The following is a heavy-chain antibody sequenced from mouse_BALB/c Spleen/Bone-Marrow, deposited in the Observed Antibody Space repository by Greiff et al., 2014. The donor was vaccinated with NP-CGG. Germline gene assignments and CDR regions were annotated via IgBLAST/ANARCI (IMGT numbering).Heavy chain of an antibody. Sequence: VQVVESGAELVRPGSSVKISCKASGYAFSSYWMNWVKQRPGQGLEWIGQIYPGDGDTNYNGKFKGKATLTADKSSSTAYMQLSSLTSEDSAVYFCASAAAWFAYWGQGTLVTVSA. CDR2: IYPGDGDT. J-gene: IGHJ3*01. CDR1: GYAFSSYW. CDR3: ASAAAWFAY. V-gene: IGHV1-80*01.